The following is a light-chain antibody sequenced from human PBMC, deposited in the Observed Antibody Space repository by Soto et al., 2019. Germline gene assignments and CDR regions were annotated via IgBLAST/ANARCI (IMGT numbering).Light chain of an antibody. CDR2: DVS. J-gene: IGLJ1*01. Sequence: QSVLTQPAAVSGAPGQSIAISCTGTSSDVGGYNYVSWYQHHPGKAPKLMVYDVSNRPSGVSNRFSGSKSGNTASLTISGLQAEYEPDYYCSSYTSRSTYVSGTGTKVTV. CDR1: SSDVGGYNY. CDR3: SSYTSRSTYV. V-gene: IGLV2-14*03.